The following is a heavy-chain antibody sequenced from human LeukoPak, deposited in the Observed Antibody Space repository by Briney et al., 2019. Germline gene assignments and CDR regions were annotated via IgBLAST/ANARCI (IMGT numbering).Heavy chain of an antibody. CDR1: GGSFSGFY. Sequence: PSETLSLTCAVYGGSFSGFYWTWIRQPPGKGLEWIGEINYGGRTNYSPSLKSRVTISIDTSKDQFSLRLSSLTAADTGVYFCVRGSSYASHRYDPRFFGPWGQGTLVTVSS. D-gene: IGHD6-6*01. J-gene: IGHJ5*02. CDR2: INYGGRT. V-gene: IGHV4-34*01. CDR3: VRGSSYASHRYDPRFFGP.